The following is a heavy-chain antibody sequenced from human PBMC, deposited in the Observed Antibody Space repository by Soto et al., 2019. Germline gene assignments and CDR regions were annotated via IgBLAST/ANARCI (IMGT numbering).Heavy chain of an antibody. D-gene: IGHD3-22*01. CDR1: GFAFSNYG. Sequence: LRLSCTASGFAFSNYGIHWVRQAPGRGLEWVAVIWSDGTKKFYAGSVRGRFTISRDNSKNTLYLQMNSLRAEDTAVYYCAKDAYDSSGYYPYYFDYWGQGTLVTVSS. V-gene: IGHV3-33*06. CDR2: IWSDGTKK. CDR3: AKDAYDSSGYYPYYFDY. J-gene: IGHJ4*02.